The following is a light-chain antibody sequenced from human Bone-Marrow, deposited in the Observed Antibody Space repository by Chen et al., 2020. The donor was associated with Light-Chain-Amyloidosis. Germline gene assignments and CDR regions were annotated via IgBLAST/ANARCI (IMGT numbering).Light chain of an antibody. V-gene: IGKV3-20*01. J-gene: IGKJ4*01. CDR1: QTISSNY. CDR3: QQYGTSPLT. Sequence: EIVFTQSPGTLSLSPGEGANLSCRASQTISSNYLTWYQQKFGQAPRLLIYGSSSRATGIPDRFTGSGSGTDFTLTINRLEPEDFAVYYCQQYGTSPLTFGGGTKVEIK. CDR2: GSS.